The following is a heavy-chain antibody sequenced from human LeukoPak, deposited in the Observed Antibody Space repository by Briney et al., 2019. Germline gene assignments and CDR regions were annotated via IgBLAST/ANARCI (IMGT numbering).Heavy chain of an antibody. Sequence: SETLSLTCTVSGGSISSSSYYWGWIRQPPGKGLEWIGSIYYSGSTNYNPSLKSRVTISVDTSKNQFSLKLSSVTAADTAVYYCARDFLYYYDSSGYYYYYMDVWGKGTTVTISS. D-gene: IGHD3-22*01. CDR2: IYYSGST. CDR1: GGSISSSSYY. V-gene: IGHV4-39*07. CDR3: ARDFLYYYDSSGYYYYYMDV. J-gene: IGHJ6*03.